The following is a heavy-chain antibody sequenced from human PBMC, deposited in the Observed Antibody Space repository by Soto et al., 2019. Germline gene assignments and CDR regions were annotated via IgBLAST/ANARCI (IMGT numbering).Heavy chain of an antibody. CDR1: GGSISSGDYY. V-gene: IGHV4-30-4*01. D-gene: IGHD3-22*01. CDR3: ARGWNRGYDSSGYLDI. Sequence: SETLSLTCTVSGGSISSGDYYWSWIRQPPGKGLEWIGYIYYSGSTYYNPSLKSRVTISVDTSKNQFSLKLSSVTAADTAVYYCARGWNRGYDSSGYLDIWGQGTMVTVS. CDR2: IYYSGST. J-gene: IGHJ3*02.